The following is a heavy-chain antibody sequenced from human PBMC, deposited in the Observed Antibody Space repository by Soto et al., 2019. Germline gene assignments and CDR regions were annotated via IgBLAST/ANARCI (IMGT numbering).Heavy chain of an antibody. Sequence: SQTLSLTCAISGDSVSSNSATWSWIRQSPSRGLEWLGRTYYRSKWYNEYAVSVRSRITINPDTYKNQFSLQLNSVTPEDSAVYYCARKYGYSFDYWGQGTLVTVSS. J-gene: IGHJ4*02. CDR2: TYYRSKWYN. V-gene: IGHV6-1*01. CDR1: GDSVSSNSAT. D-gene: IGHD2-15*01. CDR3: ARKYGYSFDY.